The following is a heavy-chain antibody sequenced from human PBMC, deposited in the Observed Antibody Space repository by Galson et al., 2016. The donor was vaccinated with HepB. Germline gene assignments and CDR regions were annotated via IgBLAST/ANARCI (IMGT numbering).Heavy chain of an antibody. J-gene: IGHJ3*02. V-gene: IGHV3-53*01. Sequence: SLRLSCAASGFTVSTNYMTWVRQAPGKGLEWLSLIFTGGSTYYADSVKGRFTISRDNSKNTLYLQMDRLRAEDTAVYFCARDQDYDSAFDIRGQGTMVTVSS. CDR3: ARDQDYDSAFDI. CDR2: IFTGGST. D-gene: IGHD3-22*01. CDR1: GFTVSTNY.